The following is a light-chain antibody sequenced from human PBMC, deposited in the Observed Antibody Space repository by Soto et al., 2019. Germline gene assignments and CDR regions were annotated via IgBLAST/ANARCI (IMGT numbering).Light chain of an antibody. V-gene: IGKV3-20*01. CDR2: DAS. CDR1: QSVSSSY. CDR3: QQFSSYPLT. Sequence: IVLTQSPDTLSLSPGERATLSCRASQSVSSSYLAWYQQKPGQAPRLLIYDASSRATGIPDRFSGGGSGTDFTLTISRLEPEDFAVYYCQQFSSYPLTFGGGTKVDI. J-gene: IGKJ4*01.